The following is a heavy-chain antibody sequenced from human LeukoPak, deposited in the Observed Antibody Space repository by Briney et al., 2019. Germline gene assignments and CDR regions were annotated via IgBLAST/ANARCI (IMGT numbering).Heavy chain of an antibody. V-gene: IGHV4-39*07. Sequence: PSETLSLTCTVSGGSISSSSYYWGWIRQPPGKGLEWIGSIYYSGSTYYNPSLKSRVTISVDTSKNQFSLKLSSVTAADTAVYYCARGGVYCSGGSCYFGSWGQGTLVTVSS. CDR2: IYYSGST. CDR1: GGSISSSSYY. D-gene: IGHD2-15*01. CDR3: ARGGVYCSGGSCYFGS. J-gene: IGHJ4*02.